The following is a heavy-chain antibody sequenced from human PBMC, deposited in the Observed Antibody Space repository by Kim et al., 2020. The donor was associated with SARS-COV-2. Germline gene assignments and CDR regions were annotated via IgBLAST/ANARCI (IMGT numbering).Heavy chain of an antibody. Sequence: SETLSLTCAVYGGSFSGYYWSWIRQPPGKGLEWIGEINHSGSTNYNPSLKSRVTISVDTSKNQFSLKLSSVTAADTAVYYCARGRYGSGSYYNAGNWFDPWGQGTLVTVSS. CDR1: GGSFSGYY. J-gene: IGHJ5*02. V-gene: IGHV4-34*01. D-gene: IGHD3-10*01. CDR3: ARGRYGSGSYYNAGNWFDP. CDR2: INHSGST.